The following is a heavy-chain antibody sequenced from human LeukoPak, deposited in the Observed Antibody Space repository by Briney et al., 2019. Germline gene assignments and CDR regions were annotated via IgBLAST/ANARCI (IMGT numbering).Heavy chain of an antibody. CDR3: ARAPTITIFGVVIKQAWFDP. V-gene: IGHV4-59*01. J-gene: IGHJ5*02. Sequence: SETLSLTCTVSGGSISSYYWSRIRQPPGKGLEWIGYIYYSGSTNYNPSLKSRVTISVDTSKNQFSLKLSSVTAADTAVYYCARAPTITIFGVVIKQAWFDPWGQGTLVTVSS. D-gene: IGHD3-3*01. CDR2: IYYSGST. CDR1: GGSISSYY.